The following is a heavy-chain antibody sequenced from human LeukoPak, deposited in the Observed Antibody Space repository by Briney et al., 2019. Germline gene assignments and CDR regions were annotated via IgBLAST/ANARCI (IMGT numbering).Heavy chain of an antibody. CDR1: GFTVSSNY. V-gene: IGHV3-66*02. D-gene: IGHD2-21*01. J-gene: IGHJ4*02. Sequence: GGSLRLSCAASGFTVSSNYMSWVRQAPGKGLEWVSVIYSGGSTYYADSVKGRFTISRDNSKNTLYLQMNSLRAEDTAVYCCARGCGGDCYWLNYWGQGTLVTISS. CDR2: IYSGGST. CDR3: ARGCGGDCYWLNY.